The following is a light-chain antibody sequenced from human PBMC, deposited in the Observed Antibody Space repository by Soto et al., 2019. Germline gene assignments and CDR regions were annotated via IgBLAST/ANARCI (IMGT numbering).Light chain of an antibody. V-gene: IGLV2-14*02. CDR3: SSYAGSLYV. CDR2: EVS. Sequence: QSALTQPASVSGSPGQSITISCTGTSSNVGSYKLVSWYQQHPGKAPKLMIYEVSKRPSGVPDRFSGSKSGNTASLTVSGLQAEDEADYYCSSYAGSLYVFGTGTKVTVL. J-gene: IGLJ1*01. CDR1: SSNVGSYKL.